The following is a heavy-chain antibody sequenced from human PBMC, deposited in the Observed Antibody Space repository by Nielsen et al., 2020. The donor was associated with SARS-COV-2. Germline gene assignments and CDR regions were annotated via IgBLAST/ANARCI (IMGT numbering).Heavy chain of an antibody. V-gene: IGHV3-30*04. CDR3: ARDLRYSSGRPFDY. J-gene: IGHJ4*02. CDR1: GFTFSSYA. Sequence: GGSLRLSCAASGFTFSSYAMHWVRQAPGKGLEWVAVISYDGSNKYYADSVKGRFTISRDNSKNTLYLQMNSLRVEDTAVYYCARDLRYSSGRPFDYWGQGTLVTASS. CDR2: ISYDGSNK. D-gene: IGHD6-19*01.